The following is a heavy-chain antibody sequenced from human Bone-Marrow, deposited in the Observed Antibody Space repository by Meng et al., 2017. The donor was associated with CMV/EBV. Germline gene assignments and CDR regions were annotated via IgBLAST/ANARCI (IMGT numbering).Heavy chain of an antibody. Sequence: SGPTLVKPTQTLTLTSTFSGFSLSTDGVGVGWIRQPPGKTLEWFALIYWKDDKRYRPSLSNRINISKDTSKKQVVLRMTNMDPGDTGTYYCSNRIFWGGYYDYWGQGILVTVSS. J-gene: IGHJ4*02. CDR3: SNRIFWGGYYDY. V-gene: IGHV2-5*01. CDR1: GFSLSTDGVG. CDR2: IYWKDDK. D-gene: IGHD3-3*01.